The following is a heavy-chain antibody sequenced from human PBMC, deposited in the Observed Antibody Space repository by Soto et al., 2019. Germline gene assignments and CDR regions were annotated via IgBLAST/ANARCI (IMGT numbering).Heavy chain of an antibody. D-gene: IGHD3-16*01. CDR3: ARDSADISGGVLDY. J-gene: IGHJ4*02. CDR2: ISAYNGNT. Sequence: GASVKVSCKASGYTFTSYGISWVRQAPGQGLEWMGWISAYNGNTNYAQKLQGRVTMTTDTSTSTAYMELRSLRSDDTAVYYCARDSADISGGVLDYWRQGTLVTVSS. V-gene: IGHV1-18*04. CDR1: GYTFTSYG.